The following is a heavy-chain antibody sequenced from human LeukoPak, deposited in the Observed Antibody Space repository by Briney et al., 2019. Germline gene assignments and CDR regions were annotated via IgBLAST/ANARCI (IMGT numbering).Heavy chain of an antibody. CDR1: GITLSNYG. CDR3: ARDWGAYYHFFDS. D-gene: IGHD3-22*01. Sequence: GGSLRLSCAVSGITLSNYGMSWVRQAPGKGLEWVGNIKPDGSERNYMDSVKGRFTISRDNAKKSLYLQMNSLRAEDTAVYYCARDWGAYYHFFDSWGQGALVTVSS. CDR2: IKPDGSER. J-gene: IGHJ4*02. V-gene: IGHV3-7*01.